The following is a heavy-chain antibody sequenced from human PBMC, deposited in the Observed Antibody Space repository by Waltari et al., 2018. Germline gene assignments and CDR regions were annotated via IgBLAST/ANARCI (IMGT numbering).Heavy chain of an antibody. V-gene: IGHV3-21*01. J-gene: IGHJ6*03. CDR1: GFTFSSYS. CDR2: ISSSSSYI. CDR3: ARDPNSSSWYYYYYYMDV. D-gene: IGHD6-13*01. Sequence: EVQLVESGGGPVKPGGSLRLSCAASGFTFSSYSMNWVRQAPGKGLEWVSSISSSSSYIYYADSVKGRFTISRDNAKNSLYLQMNSLRAEDTAVYYCARDPNSSSWYYYYYYMDVWGKGTTVTVSS.